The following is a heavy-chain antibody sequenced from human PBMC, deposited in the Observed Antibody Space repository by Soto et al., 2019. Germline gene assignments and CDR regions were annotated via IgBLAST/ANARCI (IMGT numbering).Heavy chain of an antibody. V-gene: IGHV2-26*04. CDR1: GFSLSNAGLG. Sequence: QVTVKESGPVLVKPTETLTLTCTVSGFSLSNAGLGVSWIRQPPGKALEWLTHIFSNDEKSYSTSLKSRLTISNDTSKSQVGLSMTKMYPVYTATYYCASAYSTSWYWFDPWGQGTRVTVSS. D-gene: IGHD6-13*01. CDR2: IFSNDEK. J-gene: IGHJ5*02. CDR3: ASAYSTSWYWFDP.